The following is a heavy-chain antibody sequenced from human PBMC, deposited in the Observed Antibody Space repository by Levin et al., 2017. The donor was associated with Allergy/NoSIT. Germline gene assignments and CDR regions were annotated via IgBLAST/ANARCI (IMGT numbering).Heavy chain of an antibody. Sequence: PGGSLRFSCAASGFTFSSYSMSWVRQAPGKGLEWVSSISSSSTYIYYADSVKGRFTISRDNAENSLYLQMNSLRAEDTAVYFCARMRCSTTNCYGIHYFDYWGLGTLVTVSS. CDR2: ISSSSTYI. D-gene: IGHD2-2*01. CDR3: ARMRCSTTNCYGIHYFDY. CDR1: GFTFSSYS. V-gene: IGHV3-21*01. J-gene: IGHJ4*02.